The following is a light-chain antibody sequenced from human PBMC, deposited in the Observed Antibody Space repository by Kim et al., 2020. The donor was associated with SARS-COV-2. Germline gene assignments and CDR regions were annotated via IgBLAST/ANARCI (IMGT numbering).Light chain of an antibody. CDR1: QIVSSNY. Sequence: SPWERAPHSCMASQIVSSNYLAWYQQKPGQAPRLLIYGASNRATGIPDRFSGSGSGTDFTLTISRLEPEDFAVYYCQQYDNSPPYTFGQGTKLEI. V-gene: IGKV3-20*01. CDR3: QQYDNSPPYT. J-gene: IGKJ2*01. CDR2: GAS.